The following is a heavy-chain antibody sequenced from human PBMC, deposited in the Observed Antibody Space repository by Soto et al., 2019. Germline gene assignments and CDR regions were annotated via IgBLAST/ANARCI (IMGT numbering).Heavy chain of an antibody. CDR2: IYYSGST. V-gene: IGHV4-31*03. J-gene: IGHJ4*02. Sequence: QVQLQESGPGLVKPSQTLSLTCTVSGGSISSGGYYWSWIRQHPGKGLEWIGYIYYSGSTYYNPSLKRXXTXSXXPPKNHFSPKLSSVTAADTAVYSCARTYSYGPIDYWGQGTLVTVSS. CDR1: GGSISSGGYY. CDR3: ARTYSYGPIDY. D-gene: IGHD5-18*01.